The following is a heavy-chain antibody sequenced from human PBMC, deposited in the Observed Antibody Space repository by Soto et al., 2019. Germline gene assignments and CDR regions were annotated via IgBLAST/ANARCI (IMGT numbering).Heavy chain of an antibody. D-gene: IGHD3-3*01. CDR2: ITWNSRVL. J-gene: IGHJ4*02. CDR3: AKGRYDFWSPYYFDS. CDR1: GLNFDDFA. Sequence: PGGSLRLSCVGTGLNFDDFAMHWVRQAPGKGLEWVSGITWNSRVLAYADSVKARFTIPRDNARNSLYLQMDSLRDEDTALYYCAKGRYDFWSPYYFDSWGQGTLVTVSS. V-gene: IGHV3-9*01.